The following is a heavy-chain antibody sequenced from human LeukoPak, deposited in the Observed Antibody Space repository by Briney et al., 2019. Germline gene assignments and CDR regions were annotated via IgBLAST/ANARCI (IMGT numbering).Heavy chain of an antibody. J-gene: IGHJ4*02. CDR1: GYSFTSYW. CDR2: IYPGDSDT. CDR3: ARGAVVLGYCSGGSCYTSKNFDY. D-gene: IGHD2-15*01. V-gene: IGHV5-51*01. Sequence: GESLKISCKGSGYSFTSYWMGWVRQMPGKGLEWMGIIYPGDSDTRDSPSFQGQVTISADKSISTAYLQWSSLKASDTAMYYCARGAVVLGYCSGGSCYTSKNFDYWGQGTLVTVSS.